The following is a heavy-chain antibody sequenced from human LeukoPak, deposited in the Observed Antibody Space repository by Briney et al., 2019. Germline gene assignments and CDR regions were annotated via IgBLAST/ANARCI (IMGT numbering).Heavy chain of an antibody. CDR3: ARFGGSAPQFDY. V-gene: IGHV1-46*01. D-gene: IGHD3-10*01. CDR1: GNTFTSYY. CDR2: INPSGGST. J-gene: IGHJ4*02. Sequence: ASVKVSCKASGNTFTSYYMHWVRQAPGQGLEWMGIINPSGGSTSYAQKFQGRVTMTRDTSTSTVYMELSSLRSEDTAVYYCARFGGSAPQFDYWGQGTLVTVSS.